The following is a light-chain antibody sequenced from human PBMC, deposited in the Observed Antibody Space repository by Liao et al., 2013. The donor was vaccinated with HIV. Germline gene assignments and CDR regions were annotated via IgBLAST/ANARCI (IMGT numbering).Light chain of an antibody. CDR2: YDK. V-gene: IGLV3-21*01. Sequence: SYELTQPPSVSVAPGKTATITCGGNNIGSKSVHWYQQKPGQAPVLVIYYDKDRPSVIPERFSGSNSGNTATLSISRVEAGDEADYYCQVWDSNSDHPYVFGSGTKVTVL. CDR3: QVWDSNSDHPYV. J-gene: IGLJ1*01. CDR1: NIGSKS.